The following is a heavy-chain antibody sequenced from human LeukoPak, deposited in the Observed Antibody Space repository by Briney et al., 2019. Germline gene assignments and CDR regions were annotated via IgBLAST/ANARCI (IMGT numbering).Heavy chain of an antibody. CDR3: AREGFWSPRQLFSYYGMDV. D-gene: IGHD3-3*01. CDR1: GFTFSSYG. V-gene: IGHV3-30*03. J-gene: IGHJ6*02. CDR2: ISYDGSNK. Sequence: PGGSLRLSCAASGFTFSSYGMHWVRQAPGKGLEWVAVISYDGSNKYYADSVKGRFTISRDNSKNTLYLQMNSLRAEDTAVYYCAREGFWSPRQLFSYYGMDVWGQGTTVTVSS.